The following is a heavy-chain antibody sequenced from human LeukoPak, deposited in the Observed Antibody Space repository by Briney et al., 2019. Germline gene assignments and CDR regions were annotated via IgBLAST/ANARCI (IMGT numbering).Heavy chain of an antibody. CDR1: GYTFTSYA. J-gene: IGHJ6*02. CDR2: INTNTGNP. CDR3: ARARRLVITLYYYGMDV. V-gene: IGHV7-4-1*02. Sequence: APVKVSCKASGYTFTSYAMNWVRQAPGQGLEWMGWINTNTGNPTYAQGFTGRFVFSLDTSVSTAYLQISSLKAEDTAVYYCARARRLVITLYYYGMDVWGQGTTVTVSS. D-gene: IGHD3-22*01.